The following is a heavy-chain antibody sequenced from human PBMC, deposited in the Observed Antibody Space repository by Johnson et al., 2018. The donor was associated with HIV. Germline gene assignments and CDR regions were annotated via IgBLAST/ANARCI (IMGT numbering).Heavy chain of an antibody. D-gene: IGHD3-16*01. CDR2: IYSGGST. Sequence: VQLVESGGGVVRPGGSLRLSCAASGFTVSSNYMSWVRQAPGKGLEWVSIIYSGGSTYYADSVKGRFTFSRDNSKNTLYLQMNSLRAEDTAVYYCVGGSPDDAFDIWGQGTMVTVSS. J-gene: IGHJ3*02. V-gene: IGHV3-53*01. CDR3: VGGSPDDAFDI. CDR1: GFTVSSNY.